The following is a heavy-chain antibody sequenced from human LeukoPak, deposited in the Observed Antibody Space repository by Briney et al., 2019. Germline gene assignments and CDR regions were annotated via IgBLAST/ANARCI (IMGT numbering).Heavy chain of an antibody. D-gene: IGHD3-10*01. J-gene: IGHJ5*02. CDR3: ARRNAAYGPFDP. Sequence: GGSLRLSCASSGFTFSSYAMNWVRQAPGKGLEWVSIIGGSDGTTYYADSVKGRLTISRDNFQNTLYLQMNSLRAEDTAVYYCARRNAAYGPFDPWGKGTLVTVSS. V-gene: IGHV3-23*01. CDR2: IGGSDGTT. CDR1: GFTFSSYA.